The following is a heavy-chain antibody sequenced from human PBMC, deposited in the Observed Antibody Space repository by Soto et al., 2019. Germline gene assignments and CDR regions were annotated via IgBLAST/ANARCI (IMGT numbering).Heavy chain of an antibody. Sequence: EVQLLESGGGLVQPGGSRRLSCAASGFTVRDYGMSWVRQAPGKGLEWVSGISGGATYYAASVKGRFVISRDDSKNTLYLEMDSLRVEDTAVYYCTKDSGWTTADWGQGTLVTVSS. D-gene: IGHD3-10*01. J-gene: IGHJ4*02. CDR2: ISGGAT. CDR1: GFTVRDYG. V-gene: IGHV3-23*01. CDR3: TKDSGWTTAD.